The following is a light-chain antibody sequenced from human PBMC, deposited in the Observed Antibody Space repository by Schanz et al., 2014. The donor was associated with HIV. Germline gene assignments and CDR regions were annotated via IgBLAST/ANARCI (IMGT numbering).Light chain of an antibody. CDR1: SGDVGRYDH. J-gene: IGLJ2*01. V-gene: IGLV2-14*03. CDR3: SSYTTSSTLV. CDR2: DVT. Sequence: QSALTQPASVSGSLGQSITISCTGTSGDVGRYDHPPCYQQHPGQAPKLLIYDVTYRPSGISNRFSGSKSGYTASLTISGLQADDEADYYCSSYTTSSTLVFGGGTKLTVL.